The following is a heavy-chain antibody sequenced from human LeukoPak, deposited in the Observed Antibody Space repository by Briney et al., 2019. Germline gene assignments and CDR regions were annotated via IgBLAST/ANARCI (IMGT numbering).Heavy chain of an antibody. CDR1: GYPFTSYG. Sequence: ASVKLSCNASGYPFTSYGISWVRQAPGQGLEWMGWISAYNGNTNYAPKLQGRVTMTTDTSTSTAYMELRSLRSEDTAVYYCARDYDDGDYVGDYYGMDVGDQGTTVTVSS. J-gene: IGHJ6*02. CDR3: ARDYDDGDYVGDYYGMDV. V-gene: IGHV1-18*01. CDR2: ISAYNGNT. D-gene: IGHD4-17*01.